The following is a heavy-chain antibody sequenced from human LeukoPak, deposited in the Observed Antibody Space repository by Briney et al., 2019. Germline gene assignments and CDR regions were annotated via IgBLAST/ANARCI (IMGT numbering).Heavy chain of an antibody. CDR3: AREALGSETSD. J-gene: IGHJ4*02. D-gene: IGHD2-15*01. CDR2: ISSSSYI. V-gene: IGHV3-21*01. CDR1: GFTFSSYS. Sequence: PGGSLRLSCAASGFTFSSYSMNWVRQAPGKGLEWVSSISSSSYISYADSMKGRFTISRDNAKNSLFLQMNSLRAEDTAVYYCAREALGSETSDSGQGTLVTVSS.